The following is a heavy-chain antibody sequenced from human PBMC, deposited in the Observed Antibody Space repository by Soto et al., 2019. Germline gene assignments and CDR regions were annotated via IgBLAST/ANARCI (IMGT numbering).Heavy chain of an antibody. CDR2: IYYSGST. D-gene: IGHD6-19*01. CDR3: AREIAVAAQGSFDY. CDR1: GGSISSGGYY. Sequence: SETLSLTCTVSGGSISSGGYYWSWIRQHPGKGLEWIGYIYYSGSTYYNPSLKSRVTISVDTSKNQFSLKLSSVTAADTAVYYCAREIAVAAQGSFDYWGQGTLVAVSS. J-gene: IGHJ4*02. V-gene: IGHV4-31*03.